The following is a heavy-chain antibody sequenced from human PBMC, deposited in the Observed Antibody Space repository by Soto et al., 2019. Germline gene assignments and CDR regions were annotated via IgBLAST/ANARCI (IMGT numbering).Heavy chain of an antibody. CDR1: GGSFSGYY. CDR3: ARVASSITMVRGVTLSWYFDL. J-gene: IGHJ2*01. Sequence: SETLSLTCAVYGGSFSGYYWSWIRQPPGKGLAWIGEINHSGSTNYNPSLKSRVTISVDTSKNQFSLKLSSVTAADTAVYYCARVASSITMVRGVTLSWYFDLWGRGTLVTVSS. D-gene: IGHD3-10*01. V-gene: IGHV4-34*01. CDR2: INHSGST.